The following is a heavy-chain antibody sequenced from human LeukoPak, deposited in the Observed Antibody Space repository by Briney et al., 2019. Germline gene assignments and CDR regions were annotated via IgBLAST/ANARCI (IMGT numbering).Heavy chain of an antibody. V-gene: IGHV4-39*07. CDR2: IYYSGST. D-gene: IGHD5-12*01. Sequence: PSETLSLTCTVSGGSISSSSYYWGWIRQPPGKGLEWIGSIYYSGSTYYNPSLKSRVTISVDTSKNQFSLKLSSVTAADTAVYYCARDFGGYEGWYFDLWGRGTLVTVSS. J-gene: IGHJ2*01. CDR3: ARDFGGYEGWYFDL. CDR1: GGSISSSSYY.